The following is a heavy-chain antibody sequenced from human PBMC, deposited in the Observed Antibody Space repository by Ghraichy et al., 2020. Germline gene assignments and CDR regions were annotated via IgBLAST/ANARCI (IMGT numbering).Heavy chain of an antibody. CDR2: VSGYNGNT. J-gene: IGHJ6*02. D-gene: IGHD3-3*01. CDR1: GYTFTSFG. Sequence: ASVKVSCQTSGYTFTSFGISWVRQAPGQGLEWIGWVSGYNGNTKYARKVQGRVTMTTDRSTTTVYMELKSLRADDTAVYYCAKDFQFDIWSGDPYGMDVWGQGTTVIVSS. CDR3: AKDFQFDIWSGDPYGMDV. V-gene: IGHV1-18*01.